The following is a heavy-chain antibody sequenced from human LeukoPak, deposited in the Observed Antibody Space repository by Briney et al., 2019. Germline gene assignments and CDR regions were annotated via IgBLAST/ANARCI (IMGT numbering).Heavy chain of an antibody. D-gene: IGHD3-10*01. Sequence: PGGTLRLSCAASGFTFSSYGMSWVRQAPGKGLEWVSAISGSGGSTYYADSVKGRFTISRDNSKNTLYLQMNSLRAEDTAVYYCAKGAYGSTNSDFDYWGQGTLVTVSS. V-gene: IGHV3-23*01. CDR3: AKGAYGSTNSDFDY. CDR1: GFTFSSYG. CDR2: ISGSGGST. J-gene: IGHJ4*02.